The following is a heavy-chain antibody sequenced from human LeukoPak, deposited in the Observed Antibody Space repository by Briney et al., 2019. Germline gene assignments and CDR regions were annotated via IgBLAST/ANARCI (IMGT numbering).Heavy chain of an antibody. Sequence: GGSLRLSCAASGFTFSAYSMTWIRQAPGKGLEWVSYISSGSEDTLYADSVKGRFTISRDNAKNSLYLQMNSLTVEDTAVYYCGRFTRSGDSVYWGQGTLVTVSS. V-gene: IGHV3-11*03. CDR3: GRFTRSGDSVY. D-gene: IGHD7-27*01. J-gene: IGHJ4*02. CDR2: ISSGSEDT. CDR1: GFTFSAYS.